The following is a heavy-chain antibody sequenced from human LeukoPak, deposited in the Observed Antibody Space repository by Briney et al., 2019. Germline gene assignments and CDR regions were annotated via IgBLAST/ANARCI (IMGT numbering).Heavy chain of an antibody. D-gene: IGHD3-22*01. CDR1: GFTFSSYA. Sequence: GGSLRLSCAASGFTFSSYAMSWVRQAPGKGLEWVSAISGSGGSTYYADSVKGRFTISRDNSKNTLYLQMNSLRAEDTAVYYCAKDNYYDSSGYLDYWGQGTMVTVSS. V-gene: IGHV3-23*01. CDR3: AKDNYYDSSGYLDY. CDR2: ISGSGGST. J-gene: IGHJ4*02.